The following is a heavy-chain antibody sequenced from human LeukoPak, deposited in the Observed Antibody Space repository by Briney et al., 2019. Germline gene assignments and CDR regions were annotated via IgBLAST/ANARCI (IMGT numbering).Heavy chain of an antibody. CDR3: ASTPGYCTSTTCFEYFQH. V-gene: IGHV3-74*01. D-gene: IGHD2-2*03. CDR2: INSDGSST. J-gene: IGHJ1*01. CDR1: GFTFSNYW. Sequence: GGSLRLSCAASGFTFSNYWMHWVRQAPGKGLVWVSRINSDGSSTTYADSVKGRFTISRDNAKNTLYLQMNSLRAEDTAVYYCASTPGYCTSTTCFEYFQHWGQGTLVTVSS.